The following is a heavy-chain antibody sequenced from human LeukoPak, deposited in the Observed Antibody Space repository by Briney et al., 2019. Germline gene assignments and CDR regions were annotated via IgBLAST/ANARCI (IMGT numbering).Heavy chain of an antibody. J-gene: IGHJ4*02. D-gene: IGHD6-19*01. CDR2: IYYSGIT. CDR3: ARASKDGYSSGHKWKY. CDR1: GGSISSSSYY. V-gene: IGHV4-39*01. Sequence: SETLSLTCTVSGGSISSSSYYWGWIRQPPGKGLEWIGSIYYSGITYYNASPKSRVTISVDTSKNQFSLNLSSVTAADTAVYYCARASKDGYSSGHKWKYWGQGTLVTVSS.